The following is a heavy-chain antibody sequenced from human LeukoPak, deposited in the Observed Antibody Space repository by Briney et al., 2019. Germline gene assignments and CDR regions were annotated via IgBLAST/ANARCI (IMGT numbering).Heavy chain of an antibody. CDR1: GFSVSSNY. Sequence: GGSLRLSCAASGFSVSSNYMNWVRQAPGKGLEWVSVIYSGGGNTYYADSVKGRFTISRDNSKNTLYLQMNSLRAEDTAVYYCAKRDYGSGNKIGGYYYYGMDVWGQGTTVTVSS. D-gene: IGHD3-10*01. CDR3: AKRDYGSGNKIGGYYYYGMDV. V-gene: IGHV3-66*01. J-gene: IGHJ6*02. CDR2: IYSGGGNT.